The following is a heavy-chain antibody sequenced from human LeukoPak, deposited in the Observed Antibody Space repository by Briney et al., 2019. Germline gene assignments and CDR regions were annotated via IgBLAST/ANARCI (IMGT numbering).Heavy chain of an antibody. Sequence: PSVNVSCTASGGTFSSYAISWVRQAPGQGLEWMGRIIPILGIATYAQKFQGRVTITADKSTSTAYMELSSLRSEDTAVYYCARDERLPFDYWGQGTLVTVSS. CDR1: GGTFSSYA. J-gene: IGHJ4*02. CDR2: IIPILGIA. D-gene: IGHD2-21*01. V-gene: IGHV1-69*04. CDR3: ARDERLPFDY.